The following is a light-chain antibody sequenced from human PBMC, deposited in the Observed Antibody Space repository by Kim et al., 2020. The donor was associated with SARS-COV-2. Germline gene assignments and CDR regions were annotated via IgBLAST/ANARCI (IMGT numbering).Light chain of an antibody. J-gene: IGKJ1*01. CDR2: GAS. V-gene: IGKV3-20*01. CDR1: QRVSSSS. Sequence: GERATISCRASQRVSSSSSALYQKKPSHATRLLNDGASSRATGTPDRSGSGWSVEDIIITSSELQHEYFTVYYSQQDSNSPRTFGEGTKVDIK. CDR3: QQDSNSPRT.